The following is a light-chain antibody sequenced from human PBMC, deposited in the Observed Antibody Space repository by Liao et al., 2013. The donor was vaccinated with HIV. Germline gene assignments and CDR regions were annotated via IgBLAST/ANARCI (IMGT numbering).Light chain of an antibody. V-gene: IGLV3-25*03. CDR3: QSADSSGTYVV. Sequence: SYELTQSPSVSVAPGKTATISCGGDSIGSKSVHWYQQRPGQAPVLVMSYDSDRPSGIPERFSGSSSGTTVTLTISGVQAEDEADYYCQSADSSGTYVVFGGGTKLTVL. CDR1: IGSKS. CDR2: YDS. J-gene: IGLJ2*01.